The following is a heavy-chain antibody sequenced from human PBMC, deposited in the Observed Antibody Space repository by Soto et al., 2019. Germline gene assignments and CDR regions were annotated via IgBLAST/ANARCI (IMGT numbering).Heavy chain of an antibody. Sequence: LRLSCSASGFNFGAYAMSWVRQPPGKGLEWVGFIRRKAYGGTTDYAASVKGRFTISRDDSKSIAYLQMNSLKIEDTAVYYCTRSLAIDFDSWGQGTLVTVSS. V-gene: IGHV3-49*04. CDR2: IRRKAYGGTT. CDR3: TRSLAIDFDS. J-gene: IGHJ4*02. CDR1: GFNFGAYA.